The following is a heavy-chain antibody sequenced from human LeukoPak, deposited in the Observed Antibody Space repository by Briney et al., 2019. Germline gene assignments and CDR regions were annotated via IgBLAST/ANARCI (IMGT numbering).Heavy chain of an antibody. CDR3: ARSPYWYFDL. J-gene: IGHJ2*01. Sequence: PSETLSLTCTVSGGSIISSSFWWGWIRQPPGKGLEWIGSIYHSGSTCYNPSLKSRVTISVDTSKNQFSLKLSSVTAADTAVYYCARSPYWYFDLWGRGTLVTVSS. V-gene: IGHV4-39*07. CDR1: GGSIISSSFW. CDR2: IYHSGST.